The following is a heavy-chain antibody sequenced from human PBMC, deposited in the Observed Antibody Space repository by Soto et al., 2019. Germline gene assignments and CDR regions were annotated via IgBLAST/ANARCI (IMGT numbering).Heavy chain of an antibody. D-gene: IGHD3-3*01. J-gene: IGHJ4*02. CDR3: ARDSRLRSVGDY. Sequence: EVLLVESGGGLVQPGGSLRLSCAASGFTVTSSYMSWVRQAPGKGLECVSLVYSTGATYYADSVKGRFTISRDTFRNTLDLQMNSLRAEDTAVYYCARDSRLRSVGDYWGQGTLVTVSS. CDR1: GFTVTSSY. V-gene: IGHV3-66*01. CDR2: VYSTGAT.